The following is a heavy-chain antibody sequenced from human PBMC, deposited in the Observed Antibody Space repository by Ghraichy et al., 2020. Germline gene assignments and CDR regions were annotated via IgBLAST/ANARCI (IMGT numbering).Heavy chain of an antibody. V-gene: IGHV4-59*08. Sequence: SETLSLTCTVSGGSISGYYWSWIRQPPGKGLEWIWYIYHSGTTNYNPSLKSRVTISVDTSKNQFSLNLSSVTAADTAVYYCARSNGGSDYWGQGTLVTVSS. CDR3: ARSNGGSDY. CDR1: GGSISGYY. CDR2: IYHSGTT. D-gene: IGHD2-8*01. J-gene: IGHJ4*02.